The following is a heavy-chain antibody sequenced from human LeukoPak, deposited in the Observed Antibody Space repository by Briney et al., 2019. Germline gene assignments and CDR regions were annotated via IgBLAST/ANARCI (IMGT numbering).Heavy chain of an antibody. D-gene: IGHD1-14*01. V-gene: IGHV3-74*01. CDR1: GFTFSSYW. Sequence: GGSLRLSCAASGFTFSSYWMHWIRHAPGKGLVWVSRIKRDGSSPAYADSVKGRFTISRDNAKNTLYLQMNSLRAEDTAVYYCAALDNGRDYWGQGALVTVSS. CDR2: IKRDGSSP. J-gene: IGHJ4*02. CDR3: AALDNGRDY.